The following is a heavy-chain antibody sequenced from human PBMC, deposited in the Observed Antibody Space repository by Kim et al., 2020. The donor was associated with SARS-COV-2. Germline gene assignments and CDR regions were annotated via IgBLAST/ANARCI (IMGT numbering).Heavy chain of an antibody. D-gene: IGHD1-26*01. V-gene: IGHV3-74*01. CDR1: GLTFNSYW. J-gene: IGHJ4*02. CDR3: ASADNDYYPFHY. Sequence: GGSLRLSCAASGLTFNSYWMHWVRQAPGKGLVWVSRIDIDGSTTSYADSVKGRFTISRDNAKNTLYLQLGSLRAEDTAVYYCASADNDYYPFHYWGQGALVTVSS. CDR2: IDIDGSTT.